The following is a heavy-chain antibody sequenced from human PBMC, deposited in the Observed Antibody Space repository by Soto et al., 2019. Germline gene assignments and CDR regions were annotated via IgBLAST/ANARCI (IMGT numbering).Heavy chain of an antibody. CDR2: ISSYGADT. CDR3: VKEGYMRSDWYGQFDY. V-gene: IGHV3-64D*06. D-gene: IGHD6-19*01. CDR1: GFTFNSYA. J-gene: IGHJ4*02. Sequence: GGALRRSCSASGFTFNSYAMHWVRQAPGKGLEFVSAISSYGADTYYADSVKGRFAISRDNSKNTLYLQMSSLRAEDTALYYCVKEGYMRSDWYGQFDYWGQGGLVSSPQ.